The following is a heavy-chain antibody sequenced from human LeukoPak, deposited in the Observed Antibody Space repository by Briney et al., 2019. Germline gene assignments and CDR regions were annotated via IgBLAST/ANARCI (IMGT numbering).Heavy chain of an antibody. V-gene: IGHV3-11*01. D-gene: IGHD5-12*01. J-gene: IGHJ4*02. Sequence: LSLTCAVYGGSFSGYYWSWIRQPPGKGLEWVSYISSSGSTMYYTDSVKGRFTISRDNAKDSLYLQMNSLRAEDTAVYYCARDPGSGYEEHFDYWGQGTLVTVSS. CDR2: ISSSGSTM. CDR3: ARDPGSGYEEHFDY. CDR1: GGSFSGYY.